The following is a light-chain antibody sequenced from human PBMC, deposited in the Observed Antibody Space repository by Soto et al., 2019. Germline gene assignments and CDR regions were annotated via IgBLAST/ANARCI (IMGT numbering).Light chain of an antibody. Sequence: EIVMTQSPATLSVSPGERATLSCRASQSVSSNLAWYQQKPGQAPRLLIYGASTRATGIPARFSDSGSGTKFTLSICSLQSEDFAVYYCQQYNNWPPGTFGQGTKVDIK. CDR3: QQYNNWPPGT. CDR1: QSVSSN. V-gene: IGKV3-15*01. J-gene: IGKJ1*01. CDR2: GAS.